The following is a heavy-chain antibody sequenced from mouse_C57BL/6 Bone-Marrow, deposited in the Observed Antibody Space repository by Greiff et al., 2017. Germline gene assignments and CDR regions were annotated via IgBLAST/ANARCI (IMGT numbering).Heavy chain of an antibody. CDR3: AREGNWEVGFAY. Sequence: QVQLQQPGAELVMPGASVKLSCKASGYTFTSYWMHWVKQRPGQGLEWIGEIDPSDSYTKYNKKFKGKSTLTVDKSSRTAYMQLSSRTAEYSAVYYCAREGNWEVGFAYWGQGTTLTVSS. J-gene: IGHJ2*01. V-gene: IGHV1-69*01. CDR1: GYTFTSYW. CDR2: IDPSDSYT. D-gene: IGHD4-1*01.